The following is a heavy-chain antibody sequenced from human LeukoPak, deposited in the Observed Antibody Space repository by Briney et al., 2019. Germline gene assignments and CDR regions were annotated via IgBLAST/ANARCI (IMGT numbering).Heavy chain of an antibody. Sequence: GGSLRLSCAASGFTFSSYSMNWVRQAPGKGLEWVSSIGSSSSYIYYADSVKGRFTISRDNAKNSLYLQMNSLRAEDTAVYYCARAPVGYYDSTGSDYWGQGTLVTVSS. D-gene: IGHD3-22*01. J-gene: IGHJ4*02. V-gene: IGHV3-21*01. CDR2: IGSSSSYI. CDR1: GFTFSSYS. CDR3: ARAPVGYYDSTGSDY.